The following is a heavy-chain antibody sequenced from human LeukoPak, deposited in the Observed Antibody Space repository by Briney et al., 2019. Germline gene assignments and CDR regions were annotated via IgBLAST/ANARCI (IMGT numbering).Heavy chain of an antibody. V-gene: IGHV1-18*01. CDR2: ISAYNGNT. J-gene: IGHJ6*02. CDR3: ARGVRIYCSGGSCYLFDYYYYGMDV. Sequence: ASVKVSCKASGYTFTSYGISWVRQAPGQGLEWMGWISAYNGNTNYAQKLQGRVTTTTDTSTSTAYMELRSLRSDDTAVYYCARGVRIYCSGGSCYLFDYYYYGMDVWGQGTTVTVSS. D-gene: IGHD2-15*01. CDR1: GYTFTSYG.